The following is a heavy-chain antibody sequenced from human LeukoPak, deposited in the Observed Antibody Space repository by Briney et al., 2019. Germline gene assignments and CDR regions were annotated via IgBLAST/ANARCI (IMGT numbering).Heavy chain of an antibody. Sequence: GGSLRLSCAASGFSFNDYSMHWVRQAPGKGLEWVSLISWDDTTYYADPVKGRFTISRDNSNNSLYLQLNSLRTEDSALYYCAKDDAYTRTWCAVDLWGRGTMVAVSS. D-gene: IGHD3-16*01. CDR3: AKDDAYTRTWCAVDL. V-gene: IGHV3-43*01. CDR1: GFSFNDYS. CDR2: ISWDDTT. J-gene: IGHJ3*01.